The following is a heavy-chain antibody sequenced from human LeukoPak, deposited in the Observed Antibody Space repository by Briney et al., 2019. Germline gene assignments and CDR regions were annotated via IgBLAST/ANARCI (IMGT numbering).Heavy chain of an antibody. V-gene: IGHV3-30*03. CDR1: GFTFSSYG. D-gene: IGHD3-22*01. CDR2: ISYDGSNK. J-gene: IGHJ4*02. Sequence: GGSLRLSCAASGFTFSSYGMHWVRQAPGKGLEWVAVISYDGSNKYYADSVKGRFTISRDNSKNTLYLQMNSLRAEDTAVYYCATTYYYDSSSYRFDYWGQGTLVTVSS. CDR3: ATTYYYDSSSYRFDY.